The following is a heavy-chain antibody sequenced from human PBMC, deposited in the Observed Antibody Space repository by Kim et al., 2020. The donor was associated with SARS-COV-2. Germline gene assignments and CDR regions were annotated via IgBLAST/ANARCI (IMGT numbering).Heavy chain of an antibody. J-gene: IGHJ4*02. V-gene: IGHV3-30*18. Sequence: GGSLRLSCVASGFTFSNYGMHWARQAPGKGLEWMAVISYNGRHKSYADSVKGRFTVSRDNSKNTLDLQMNSLRPEDTAVYYCAKDQSDFDYWGQGALVTVSS. CDR3: AKDQSDFDY. CDR1: GFTFSNYG. CDR2: ISYNGRHK.